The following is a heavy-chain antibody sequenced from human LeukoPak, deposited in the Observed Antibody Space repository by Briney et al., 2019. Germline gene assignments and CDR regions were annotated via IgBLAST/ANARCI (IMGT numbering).Heavy chain of an antibody. J-gene: IGHJ4*02. D-gene: IGHD6-19*01. CDR3: ASPTVAGTPYFDY. CDR2: ISYDGSNK. V-gene: IGHV3-30*04. CDR1: GFTFSSYA. Sequence: GRSLRLSCAASGFTFSSYAMHWVRRAPGKGLEWVAVISYDGSNKYYADSVKGRFTISRDNSKNTLYLQMNSLRAEDTAVYYCASPTVAGTPYFDYWGQGTLVTVSS.